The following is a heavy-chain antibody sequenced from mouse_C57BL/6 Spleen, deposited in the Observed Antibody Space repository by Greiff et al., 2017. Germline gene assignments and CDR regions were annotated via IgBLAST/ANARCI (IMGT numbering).Heavy chain of an antibody. V-gene: IGHV5-4*03. CDR1: GFTFSSYA. CDR2: ISDGGSYT. J-gene: IGHJ4*01. D-gene: IGHD1-1*01. Sequence: EVKLVESGGGLVKPGGSLKLSCAASGFTFSSYAMSWVRQTPEKRLEWVATISDGGSYTYYPDNVKGRFTISRDNAKTNLYLQMSHLKSEDTAMYYCARGGTTVVASYYYAMDYWGQGTSVTVSS. CDR3: ARGGTTVVASYYYAMDY.